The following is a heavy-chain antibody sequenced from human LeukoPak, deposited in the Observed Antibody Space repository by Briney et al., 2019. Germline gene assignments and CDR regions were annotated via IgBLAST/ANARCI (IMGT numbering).Heavy chain of an antibody. J-gene: IGHJ3*02. CDR1: GFTFSSYA. CDR2: ISGSGGST. Sequence: GGSLRLSCAASGFTFSSYAMSWVRQAPGKGLEWVSAISGSGGSTYYADSVKGRFTISRDNSKNTLYLQMNSLRAKDTAVYYCAKDYGGDVDAFDIWGQGTMVTVSS. D-gene: IGHD4-23*01. CDR3: AKDYGGDVDAFDI. V-gene: IGHV3-23*01.